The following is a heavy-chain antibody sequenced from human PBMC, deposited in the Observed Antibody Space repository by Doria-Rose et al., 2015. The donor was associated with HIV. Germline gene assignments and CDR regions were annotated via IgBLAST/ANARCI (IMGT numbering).Heavy chain of an antibody. D-gene: IGHD6-13*01. CDR1: GYTFSAYA. CDR3: ARIHSLSSSSLGH. Sequence: QVQLVQSVAEVKKPGASVTVSCKTSGYTFSAYAIHWVRQAPGQRLEWMGWLNVGNGDTRYSRKFQDRVTITSDTSANTGYMALSSLRSEDTAVYYCARIHSLSSSSLGHWGQGTRGTGYS. J-gene: IGHJ4*02. V-gene: IGHV1-3*01. CDR2: LNVGNGDT.